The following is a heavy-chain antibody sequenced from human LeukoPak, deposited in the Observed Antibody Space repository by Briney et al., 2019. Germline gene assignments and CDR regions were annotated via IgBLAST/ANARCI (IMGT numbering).Heavy chain of an antibody. V-gene: IGHV1-69*13. CDR3: ARDRGTGTSEGGIDY. D-gene: IGHD1-1*01. CDR1: GGTFSSYA. J-gene: IGHJ4*02. CDR2: IIPIFGTA. Sequence: SVKVSCKASGGTFSSYAISWVRQAPGQGLEWMGGIIPIFGTANYAQKFQGRVTITADESTSTAYMELSSLRSEDTAVYYCARDRGTGTSEGGIDYWGQGTLVTVSS.